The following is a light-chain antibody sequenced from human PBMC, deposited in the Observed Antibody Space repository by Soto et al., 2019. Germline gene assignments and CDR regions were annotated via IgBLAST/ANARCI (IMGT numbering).Light chain of an antibody. Sequence: QSALPQPHSASGSPGQSVTISCTGTSSDVGGYNFVSWYQQHPGKAPKLMIYEVSERPSGVPDRFSGSKSGNTASLTVSGLQAEDEADYYCSSYAGSNIVVFGGGTKVTVL. CDR1: SSDVGGYNF. V-gene: IGLV2-8*01. CDR3: SSYAGSNIVV. CDR2: EVS. J-gene: IGLJ2*01.